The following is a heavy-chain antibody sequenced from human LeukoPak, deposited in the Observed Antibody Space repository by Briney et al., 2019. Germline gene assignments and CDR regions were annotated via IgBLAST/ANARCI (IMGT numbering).Heavy chain of an antibody. Sequence: GGSLRLSCAASGFTVSSNYMSWVRQAPGRGLEWVSAIYSGGITYYADSVKGRFTISRDNSKNTLYLQMNSLRAEDTAVYYCARDIYGGHDYWGQGTLLTVSS. D-gene: IGHD2-21*01. J-gene: IGHJ4*02. CDR1: GFTVSSNY. V-gene: IGHV3-66*01. CDR3: ARDIYGGHDY. CDR2: IYSGGIT.